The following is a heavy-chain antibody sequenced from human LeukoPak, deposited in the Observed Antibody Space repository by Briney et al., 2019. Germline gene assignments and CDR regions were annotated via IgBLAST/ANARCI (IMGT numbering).Heavy chain of an antibody. Sequence: GGSLRLSCAASGFNFIDYDMHWVRQVIGKGLEWVSAIGIRGDTHYLGSVKGRFTISRENAESSLYLQMNSLRAEDTAVYYCARGGIQVSGIDEFDYWGQGTLVTVSS. CDR3: ARGGIQVSGIDEFDY. V-gene: IGHV3-13*01. J-gene: IGHJ4*02. CDR1: GFNFIDYD. CDR2: IGIRGDT. D-gene: IGHD6-19*01.